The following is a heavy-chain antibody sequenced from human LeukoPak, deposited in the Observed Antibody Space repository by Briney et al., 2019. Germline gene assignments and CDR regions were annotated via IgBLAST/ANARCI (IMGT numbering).Heavy chain of an antibody. V-gene: IGHV4-39*01. J-gene: IGHJ4*02. CDR1: GGSISSSSYY. CDR3: ARKIGYCSSTSCYGILYFDY. CDR2: IYYSGST. Sequence: PSETLSLTCTVSGGSISSSSYYWGWIRQPPGKGLEWIGSIYYSGSTYYNPSLKSRINISVDTSKNQFSLKLSSVTAADTAVYYCARKIGYCSSTSCYGILYFDYWGQGTLVTVSS. D-gene: IGHD2-2*01.